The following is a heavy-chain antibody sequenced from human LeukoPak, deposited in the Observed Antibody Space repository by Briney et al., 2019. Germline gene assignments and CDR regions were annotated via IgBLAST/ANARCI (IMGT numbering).Heavy chain of an antibody. J-gene: IGHJ4*02. CDR3: ARNPPDYYDSSGYYYDGGDY. D-gene: IGHD3-22*01. V-gene: IGHV4-34*01. CDR1: GGSFSGYY. CDR2: INHSGST. Sequence: SETLSLTCAVYGGSFSGYYWSWIRQPPGKGLEWIGEINHSGSTNYNPSLKSRVTISVDTSKNQFSLKLSSVTAADTAVYYCARNPPDYYDSSGYYYDGGDYWGQGTLVTVSS.